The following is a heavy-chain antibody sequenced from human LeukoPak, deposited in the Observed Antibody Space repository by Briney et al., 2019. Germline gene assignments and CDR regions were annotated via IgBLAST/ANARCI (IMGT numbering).Heavy chain of an antibody. CDR3: ARDPHCSSTSCFGHFDY. V-gene: IGHV3-21*01. CDR2: ISSSSSYI. J-gene: IGHJ4*02. D-gene: IGHD2-2*01. Sequence: GGSLRLSCAASGFTFSSYSMNWVRQAPGKGLEWVSSISSSSSYIYYADSAKGRFTISRDNAKNSLYLQMNSLRAEDTAVYYCARDPHCSSTSCFGHFDYWGQGTLVTVSS. CDR1: GFTFSSYS.